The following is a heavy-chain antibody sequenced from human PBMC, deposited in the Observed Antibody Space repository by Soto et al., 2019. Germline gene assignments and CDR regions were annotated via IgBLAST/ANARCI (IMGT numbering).Heavy chain of an antibody. CDR2: IYYKGST. D-gene: IGHD2-2*01. CDR3: ARGYCSSTSCYEFDY. V-gene: IGHV4-59*01. Sequence: SETLSLTCTVSGDSLSPDYWSWVRQPPGKGLEMIGYIYYKGSTNYNPSLKSRVTISLDTSKNQFSLKLSSVTAADTAVYYCARGYCSSTSCYEFDYWCQGTLVTVSS. CDR1: GDSLSPDY. J-gene: IGHJ4*02.